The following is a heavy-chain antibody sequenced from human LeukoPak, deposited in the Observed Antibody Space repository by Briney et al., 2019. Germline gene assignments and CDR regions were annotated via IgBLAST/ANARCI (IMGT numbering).Heavy chain of an antibody. V-gene: IGHV1-69*13. Sequence: SVKVSCKASGGTFSSYAIGWVRQAPGQGLEWMGGIIPIFGTANYAQKFQGRVTITADESTSTAYMELSSLRSEDMAVYYCARSKALRLDDIYYWGQGTLVTVSS. D-gene: IGHD3-9*01. CDR1: GGTFSSYA. J-gene: IGHJ4*02. CDR2: IIPIFGTA. CDR3: ARSKALRLDDIYY.